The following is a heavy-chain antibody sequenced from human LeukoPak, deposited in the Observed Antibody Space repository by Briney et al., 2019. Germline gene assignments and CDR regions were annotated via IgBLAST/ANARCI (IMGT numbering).Heavy chain of an antibody. V-gene: IGHV3-64D*06. CDR2: ISSHNGDAK. Sequence: QPGGSLTLSCSVCGLTFSLCAIHWVRQAPGRGLEYISNISSHNGDAKYYADSVMGKFTISRDNSRTTLYLQMNSLRPEDTAVYYCVRGESSSWYRPLDLWGKGTLVTASS. D-gene: IGHD6-13*01. CDR1: GLTFSLCA. J-gene: IGHJ5*02. CDR3: VRGESSSWYRPLDL.